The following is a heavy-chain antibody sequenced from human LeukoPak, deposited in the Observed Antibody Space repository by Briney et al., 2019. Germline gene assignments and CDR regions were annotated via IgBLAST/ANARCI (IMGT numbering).Heavy chain of an antibody. J-gene: IGHJ3*02. V-gene: IGHV4-39*07. CDR1: GGSISSSSYY. CDR2: VYYSGST. CDR3: AREDGVATGGAFDI. D-gene: IGHD4-17*01. Sequence: SETLSLTCTVSGGSISSSSYYWGWIRQPPGKGLEWIGSVYYSGSTNYNPSLKSRVTISVDTSKNQFSLKLSSVTAADTAVYYCAREDGVATGGAFDIWGQGTMVTVSS.